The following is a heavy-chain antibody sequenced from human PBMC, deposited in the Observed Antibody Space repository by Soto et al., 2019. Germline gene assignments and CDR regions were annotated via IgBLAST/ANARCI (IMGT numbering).Heavy chain of an antibody. Sequence: TLSLTCTVSGGSISSYYWSWIRQPPGKGLEWIGYIYYSGSTNYNPSLKSRVTISVDTSKNQFSLKLSSVTAADTAVYYCARRTIFGVVPEYYYYYMDVWGKGTTVTVSS. J-gene: IGHJ6*03. D-gene: IGHD3-3*01. CDR1: GGSISSYY. CDR2: IYYSGST. V-gene: IGHV4-59*08. CDR3: ARRTIFGVVPEYYYYYMDV.